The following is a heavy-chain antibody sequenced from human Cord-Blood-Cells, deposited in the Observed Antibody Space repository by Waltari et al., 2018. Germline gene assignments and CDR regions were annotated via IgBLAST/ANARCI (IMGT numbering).Heavy chain of an antibody. CDR1: GGTFSRYA. CDR2: IIPIFGTA. CDR3: ARDEDCSSTSCPGGDAFDI. J-gene: IGHJ3*02. V-gene: IGHV1-69*01. Sequence: QVQLVQSGAEVKKRGSSVKVSCKASGGTFSRYAISSVGTAPGQGSEWMGGIIPIFGTANYAQKCQGRVTITADESTSTAYMELSSLRSEDTAVYYCARDEDCSSTSCPGGDAFDIWGQGTMVTVSS. D-gene: IGHD2-2*01.